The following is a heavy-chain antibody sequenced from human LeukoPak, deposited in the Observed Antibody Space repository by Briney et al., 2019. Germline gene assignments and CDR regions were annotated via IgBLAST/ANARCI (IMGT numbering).Heavy chain of an antibody. CDR3: AREAILLLDY. V-gene: IGHV3-30*19. Sequence: GGSLRLSCAASGFTFRSHGMHWVRQAPGKGLEWVAVISYDGSNKYYADSVKGRFTISRDNSKNTLYLQMNSLRAEDTAVYYCAREAILLLDYWGQGTLVTVSS. D-gene: IGHD2/OR15-2a*01. CDR2: ISYDGSNK. CDR1: GFTFRSHG. J-gene: IGHJ4*02.